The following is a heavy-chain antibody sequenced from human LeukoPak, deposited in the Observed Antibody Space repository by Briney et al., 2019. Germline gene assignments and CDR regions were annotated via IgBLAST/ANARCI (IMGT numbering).Heavy chain of an antibody. V-gene: IGHV3-74*01. CDR2: ISTDGSST. CDR3: VRGNFNGGIDH. CDR1: GFTFRSYW. J-gene: IGHJ4*02. Sequence: GGSLRLSCAASGFTFRSYWMHWVRQALGKGLVWVSRISTDGSSTKYADFVEGRFTISRDNAKNTLYLQMNSLRAEDTAAYYCVRGNFNGGIDHWGRGTLVTVSP.